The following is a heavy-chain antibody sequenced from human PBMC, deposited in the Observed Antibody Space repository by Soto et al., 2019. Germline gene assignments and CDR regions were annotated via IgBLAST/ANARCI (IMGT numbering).Heavy chain of an antibody. CDR1: GFTFSTYW. V-gene: IGHV3-74*01. CDR2: IKNDGSGT. CDR3: VRGDGDYYDGNGYLGRH. D-gene: IGHD3-22*01. Sequence: EVQLVESGGGLVQPGGSLRLSCAASGFTFSTYWMHWVRQAPGKGLVWVSRIKNDGSGTYYVDSVEGRFTISRDNAKNTLYLQMNSLRAEYTAVYYCVRGDGDYYDGNGYLGRHWGQGTLVTVSS. J-gene: IGHJ4*02.